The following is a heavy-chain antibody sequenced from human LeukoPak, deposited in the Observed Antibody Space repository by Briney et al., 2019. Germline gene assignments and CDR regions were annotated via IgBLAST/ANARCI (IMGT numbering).Heavy chain of an antibody. D-gene: IGHD4-17*01. CDR1: GFTFGDYA. CDR2: ISWNSGSI. Sequence: PGGSLRLSCAASGFTFGDYAMHWVRQAPGKGLVWVSRISWNSGSIGYADSVKGRFTISRDNAKNSLYLQMNSLRAEDTALYYCAKDTDYGDYRPFDAFDIWGQGTMVTVSS. V-gene: IGHV3-9*01. J-gene: IGHJ3*02. CDR3: AKDTDYGDYRPFDAFDI.